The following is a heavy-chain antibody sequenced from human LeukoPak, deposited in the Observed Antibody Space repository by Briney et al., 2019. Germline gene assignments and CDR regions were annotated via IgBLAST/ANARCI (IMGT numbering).Heavy chain of an antibody. J-gene: IGHJ5*02. D-gene: IGHD3-22*01. CDR3: ARGGRAGYYDSSGNNWFDP. Sequence: GGSLRLSCAASGFTFSDYYMSWIRQAPGKGLEWVSYVSSSGSTIYYADSVKGRFTISRDNAKNSLYLQMNSLRAEDTAVYYCARGGRAGYYDSSGNNWFDPWGQGTLVTVSS. CDR1: GFTFSDYY. V-gene: IGHV3-11*04. CDR2: VSSSGSTI.